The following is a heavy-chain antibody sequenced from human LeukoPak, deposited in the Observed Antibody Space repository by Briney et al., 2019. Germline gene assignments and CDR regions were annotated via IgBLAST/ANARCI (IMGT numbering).Heavy chain of an antibody. CDR3: ARAIAAAGYYYYGMDV. V-gene: IGHV1-2*04. CDR1: GYTFTSYA. D-gene: IGHD6-13*01. CDR2: INPNSGGT. Sequence: ASVKVSCKASGYTFTSYAMHWVRQAPGQRLEWMGWINPNSGGTNYAQKFQGWVTMTRDTSISTAYMELSRLRSDDTAVYYCARAIAAAGYYYYGMDVWGQGTTVTVSS. J-gene: IGHJ6*02.